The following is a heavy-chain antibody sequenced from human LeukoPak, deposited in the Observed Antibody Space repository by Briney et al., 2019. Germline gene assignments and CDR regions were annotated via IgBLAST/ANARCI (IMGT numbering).Heavy chain of an antibody. Sequence: GRSLRLSCAASGFTFSSYGMHWVRQAPGKGLEWVAVLWYDGSNQYYADSVKGRCTISRDNSKNTLYLQMNSLRAEDTAVYYCARDGAAAGLGNVFDIWGQGTKVTVSS. CDR2: LWYDGSNQ. J-gene: IGHJ3*02. V-gene: IGHV3-33*01. D-gene: IGHD6-13*01. CDR1: GFTFSSYG. CDR3: ARDGAAAGLGNVFDI.